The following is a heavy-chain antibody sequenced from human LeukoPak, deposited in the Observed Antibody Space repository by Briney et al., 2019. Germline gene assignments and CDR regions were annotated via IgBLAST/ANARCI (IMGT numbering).Heavy chain of an antibody. Sequence: ASVKVSCKAAGYNFTGYCMDWVRQAPGQWLEWMGWINPNSGGTNYAQKFQGWVTMTRDTSISTAYMELSRLRSDDTAVYYCARSFGAARPGFDYWGQGTLVTVSS. CDR2: INPNSGGT. CDR3: ARSFGAARPGFDY. D-gene: IGHD6-6*01. CDR1: GYNFTGYC. J-gene: IGHJ4*02. V-gene: IGHV1-2*04.